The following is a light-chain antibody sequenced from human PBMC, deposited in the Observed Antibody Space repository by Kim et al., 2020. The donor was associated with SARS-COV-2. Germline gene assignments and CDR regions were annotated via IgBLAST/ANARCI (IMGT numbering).Light chain of an antibody. CDR3: QQFENLPLT. Sequence: ASGGDRVTITCQESQDIRNYLNWDQKKPGKAPKLLIYDVSRLETGVPSRFSGSGSGTDFTFTITGLQPEDIATYYCQQFENLPLTFGGGTKVDIK. J-gene: IGKJ4*01. V-gene: IGKV1-33*01. CDR1: QDIRNY. CDR2: DVS.